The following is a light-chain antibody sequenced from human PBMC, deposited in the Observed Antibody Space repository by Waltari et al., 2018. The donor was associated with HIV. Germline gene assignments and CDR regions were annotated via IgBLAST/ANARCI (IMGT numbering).Light chain of an antibody. V-gene: IGKV4-1*01. CDR1: QSILHNYNNKTF. CDR2: CAA. CDR3: QQYYSTPT. Sequence: DIVMTQSPDSLAVALGERATIKCKSSQSILHNYNNKTFLSWYQQQPGQPPKLFLDCAATRESGLPDRFRDSGSGTDFNLTISSLQAEDVAVYYCQQYYSTPTFGAGTKVDIK. J-gene: IGKJ3*01.